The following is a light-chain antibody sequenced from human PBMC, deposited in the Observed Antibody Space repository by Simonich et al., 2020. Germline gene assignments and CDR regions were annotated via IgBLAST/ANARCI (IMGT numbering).Light chain of an antibody. CDR2: VAS. CDR3: QQYNNWPPLT. Sequence: EIVMTQSPATLSVSPGERATLSCMASQGVSSNLAWYQQKPGQAPRLLIYVASTRATGIPARFSGSGSGTEFTLTISSLQSEDFAVYYCQQYNNWPPLTFGGGTKVEIK. J-gene: IGKJ4*01. CDR1: QGVSSN. V-gene: IGKV3-15*01.